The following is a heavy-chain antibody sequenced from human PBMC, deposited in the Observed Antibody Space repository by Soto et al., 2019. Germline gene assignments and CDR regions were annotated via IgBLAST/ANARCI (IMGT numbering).Heavy chain of an antibody. D-gene: IGHD3-22*01. CDR2: IRSKAYGGTT. J-gene: IGHJ3*02. CDR3: TLSGSHSHREI. V-gene: IGHV3-49*04. CDR1: GFTFGDYA. Sequence: SLRLSCTASGFTFGDYAMSWVRQAPGKGLEWVGFIRSKAYGGTTEYAASVKGRFTISRDDSKSIAYLQMNSLKTEDTAVYYCTLSGSHSHREIWGQGTMVTVSS.